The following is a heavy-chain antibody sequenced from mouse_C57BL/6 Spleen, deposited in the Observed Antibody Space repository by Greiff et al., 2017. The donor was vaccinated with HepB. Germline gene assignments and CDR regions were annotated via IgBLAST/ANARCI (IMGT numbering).Heavy chain of an antibody. CDR3: ARRGANAMDY. CDR2: ISGGGGNT. D-gene: IGHD3-1*01. V-gene: IGHV5-9*01. CDR1: GFTFSSYT. Sequence: EVKLMESGGGLVKPGGSLKLSCAASGFTFSSYTMSWVRQTPEKRLEWVATISGGGGNTYYPDSVKGRFTISRDNAKNTLYLQMSSLRSEDTALYYCARRGANAMDYWGQGTSVTVSS. J-gene: IGHJ4*01.